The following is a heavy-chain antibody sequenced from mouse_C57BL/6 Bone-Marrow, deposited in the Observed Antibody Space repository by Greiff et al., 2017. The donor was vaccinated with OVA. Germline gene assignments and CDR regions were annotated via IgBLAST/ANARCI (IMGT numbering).Heavy chain of an antibody. CDR1: GYTFTDYY. V-gene: IGHV1-76*01. J-gene: IGHJ2*01. CDR3: ARGSNYGGDFDY. D-gene: IGHD2-5*01. CDR2: IYPGSGNT. Sequence: VQLQQSGAELVRPGASVKLSCKASGYTFTDYYINWVKQRPGQGLEWIARIYPGSGNTYYNEKFKGKATLTAEQSSSTAYMQLSSLTSEDSAVYFCARGSNYGGDFDYWGQGTTLTVSS.